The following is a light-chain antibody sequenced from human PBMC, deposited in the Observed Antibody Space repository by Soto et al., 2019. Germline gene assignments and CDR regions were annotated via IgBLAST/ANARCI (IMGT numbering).Light chain of an antibody. Sequence: QSSLTQPASVSGAPGQSITISCTGTSSDVGGYNYVSWYQQHPGKAPKHMIYEISNRPSGVSNRFSGSKSGTTASLTVSGLQAEDEADYYCSSYTSSSTLYVFGTGTKLTVL. CDR1: SSDVGGYNY. CDR2: EIS. CDR3: SSYTSSSTLYV. V-gene: IGLV2-14*01. J-gene: IGLJ1*01.